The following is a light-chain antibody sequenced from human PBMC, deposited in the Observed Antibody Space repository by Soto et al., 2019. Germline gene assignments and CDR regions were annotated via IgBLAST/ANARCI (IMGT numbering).Light chain of an antibody. CDR3: QQFNNYPT. CDR2: DAS. J-gene: IGKJ4*01. V-gene: IGKV1D-13*01. Sequence: IQLTQSPSSLSASVGDRVTITCRAGQGISSALAWYQQKPGKAPKLLIYDASSLESGVPSRFSGSGSGTDFTLTISSLQPEDFATYYCQQFNNYPTFGGGTKVEIK. CDR1: QGISSA.